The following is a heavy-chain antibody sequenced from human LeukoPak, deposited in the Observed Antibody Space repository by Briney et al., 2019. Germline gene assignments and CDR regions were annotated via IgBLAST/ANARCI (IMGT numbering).Heavy chain of an antibody. CDR3: ARAFRMVRGAVDY. CDR1: GGSFSGYY. Sequence: PSETLSLTCAVYGGSFSGYYWSWIRQPPGKGLEWIGEINHSGSTNYNPSLKSRVTISVDTSKNQFSLKLSSVTAEDTAVYYCARAFRMVRGAVDYWGQGTLVTVSS. D-gene: IGHD3-10*01. J-gene: IGHJ4*02. CDR2: INHSGST. V-gene: IGHV4-34*01.